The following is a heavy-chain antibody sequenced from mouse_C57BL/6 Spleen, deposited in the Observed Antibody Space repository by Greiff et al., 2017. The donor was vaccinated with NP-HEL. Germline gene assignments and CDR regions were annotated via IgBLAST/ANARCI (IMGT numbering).Heavy chain of an antibody. V-gene: IGHV1-26*01. Sequence: EVQLQQSGPELVKPGASVKISCKASGYTFTDYYMNWVKQSHGKSLEWIGDINPNNGGTSYNQKFKGKATLTVDKSSSTAYMELRSLTSEDSAVYYCARRDSSGYGAMDYWGQGTSVTVSS. CDR1: GYTFTDYY. D-gene: IGHD3-2*02. J-gene: IGHJ4*01. CDR3: ARRDSSGYGAMDY. CDR2: INPNNGGT.